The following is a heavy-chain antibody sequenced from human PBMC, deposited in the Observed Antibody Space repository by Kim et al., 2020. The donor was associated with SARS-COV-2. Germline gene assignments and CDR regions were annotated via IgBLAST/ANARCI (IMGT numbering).Heavy chain of an antibody. CDR3: ARCPDYDILTGYRYYFDY. CDR1: GFTFSSYS. CDR2: ISSSSSTI. Sequence: GGSLRLSCAASGFTFSSYSMNWVRQAPGKGLEWVSYISSSSSTIYYADSVKGRFTISRDNAKNSLYLQMNSLRDEDTAVYYCARCPDYDILTGYRYYFDYWGQGTLVTVSS. D-gene: IGHD3-9*01. V-gene: IGHV3-48*02. J-gene: IGHJ4*02.